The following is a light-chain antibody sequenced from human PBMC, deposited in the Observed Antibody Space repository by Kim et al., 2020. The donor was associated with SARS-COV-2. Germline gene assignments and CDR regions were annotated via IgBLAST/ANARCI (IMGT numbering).Light chain of an antibody. CDR3: QSYDSNNWV. J-gene: IGLJ3*02. Sequence: NFMLTQPHSVSESPGKTVTISCTRSSGSIANNYVQWYQQLPGRSPTTVIYENKHRPSGVPDRFSGSIDSSSNSASLTISGLKTEDEGDYYCQSYDSNNWVFGGGTQLTVL. V-gene: IGLV6-57*01. CDR2: ENK. CDR1: SGSIANNY.